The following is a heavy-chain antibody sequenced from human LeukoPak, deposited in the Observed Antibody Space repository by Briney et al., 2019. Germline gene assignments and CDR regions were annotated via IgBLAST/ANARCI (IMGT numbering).Heavy chain of an antibody. V-gene: IGHV3-23*01. D-gene: IGHD5-18*01. CDR1: GFTFSSYA. J-gene: IGHJ4*02. Sequence: GGSLRLSCAASGFTFSSYAMSWVRQAPGKGLEWVSAISGSGGSTYYADSVKGRFTISRDNSKNTLYLQMNSLRAEDTAVYYCARDRYSYGYGWYFDYWGQGTLVTVSS. CDR3: ARDRYSYGYGWYFDY. CDR2: ISGSGGST.